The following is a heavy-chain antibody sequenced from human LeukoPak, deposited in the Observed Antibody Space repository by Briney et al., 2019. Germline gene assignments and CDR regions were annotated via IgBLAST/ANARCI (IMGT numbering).Heavy chain of an antibody. Sequence: PSETLSLTCTVSGYSISSGYYWGWIRQPPGKGLGWIGSIYHSGSTYYNPSLKSRVTISVDTSKNQFSLTLTSVTAADTAVYYCARADYYDSSGYPYSLYYFDYWGQGTLVTVSS. J-gene: IGHJ4*02. D-gene: IGHD3-22*01. CDR3: ARADYYDSSGYPYSLYYFDY. CDR2: IYHSGST. CDR1: GYSISSGYY. V-gene: IGHV4-38-2*02.